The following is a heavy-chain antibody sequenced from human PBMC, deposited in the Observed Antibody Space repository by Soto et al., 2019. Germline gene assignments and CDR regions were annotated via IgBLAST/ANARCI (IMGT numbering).Heavy chain of an antibody. CDR1: GFTFSSND. D-gene: IGHD3-22*01. Sequence: GGSLRLSCVASGFTFSSNDMNWVRQAPGKGLEWVSYISISSSTTYYADSVKGRFTISRDNAKNSLYLQMNSLRDEDTAVYYCARDSDYYDSSGYYPEYFQHWGQGTLVTVSS. V-gene: IGHV3-48*02. J-gene: IGHJ1*01. CDR3: ARDSDYYDSSGYYPEYFQH. CDR2: ISISSSTT.